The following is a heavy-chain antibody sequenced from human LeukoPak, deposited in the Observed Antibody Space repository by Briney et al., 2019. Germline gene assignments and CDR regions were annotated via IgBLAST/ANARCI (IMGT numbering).Heavy chain of an antibody. J-gene: IGHJ6*02. CDR3: ARDRIDWVYGMGV. CDR2: IYYSGST. Sequence: SETLSLTCTVSGGSISSYHWSWIRQPPGKGLEWIGYIYYSGSTNYNPSLKSRVTISVDTSKNQFSLKLSSVTAADTAVYYCARDRIDWVYGMGVWGQGTTVTVSS. D-gene: IGHD3-9*01. CDR1: GGSISSYH. V-gene: IGHV4-59*01.